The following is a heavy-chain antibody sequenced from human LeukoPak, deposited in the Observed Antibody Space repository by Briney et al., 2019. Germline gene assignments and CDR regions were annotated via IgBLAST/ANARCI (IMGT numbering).Heavy chain of an antibody. CDR2: IKQDESEI. V-gene: IGHV3-7*03. J-gene: IGHJ4*02. D-gene: IGHD1-26*01. CDR3: AKGQVGPTPFDY. CDR1: GFTLSSHW. Sequence: TGGSLRLSCVASGFTLSSHWMHWVRQAPGKGLEWVANIKQDESEIYYVDSVKGRFTISRDNSKNTLYLQMNSLRAEDTAVYYCAKGQVGPTPFDYWGQGTLVTVSS.